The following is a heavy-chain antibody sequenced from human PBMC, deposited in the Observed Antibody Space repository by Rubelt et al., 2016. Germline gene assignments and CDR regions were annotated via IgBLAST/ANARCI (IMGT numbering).Heavy chain of an antibody. CDR2: IDSVGTST. CDR1: GFPFSSYW. V-gene: IGHV3-74*01. CDR3: AYEFRGI. Sequence: EADLVESGGGLFQPGESLRLSCVASGFPFSSYWVHWVRQVPGKGLEWVSRIDSVGTSTNYADSVKGRFTISRDNAKNKVYLQMNSLRAEDTAMYYCAYEFRGIWGQGTMVTVSS. D-gene: IGHD3-10*01. J-gene: IGHJ3*02.